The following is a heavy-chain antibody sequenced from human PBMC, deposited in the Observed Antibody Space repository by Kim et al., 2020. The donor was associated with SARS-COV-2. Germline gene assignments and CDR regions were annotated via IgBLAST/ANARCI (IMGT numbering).Heavy chain of an antibody. CDR3: ARERYGDYGGYWFDP. J-gene: IGHJ5*02. V-gene: IGHV1-8*01. CDR2: MNPNSGNT. Sequence: ASVKVSCKASGYTFTSYDINWVRQATGQGLEWMGWMNPNSGNTGYAQKFQGRVTMTRNTSISTAYMELSSLRSEDTAVYYCARERYGDYGGYWFDPWGQGTLVTVSS. CDR1: GYTFTSYD. D-gene: IGHD4-17*01.